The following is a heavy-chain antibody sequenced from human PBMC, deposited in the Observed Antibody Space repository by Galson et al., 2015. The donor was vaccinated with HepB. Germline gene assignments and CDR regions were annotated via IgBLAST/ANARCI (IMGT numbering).Heavy chain of an antibody. J-gene: IGHJ1*01. Sequence: SLRLSCAASGFTFDDYAMHWVRQAPGKGLEWVSGISWNSGSIGYADSVKGRFTISRDNAKNSLYLQMNSLRAEDTALYYCAKVYCSSTSCLSSKAEYFQHWGRGTLVTVSS. CDR2: ISWNSGSI. CDR3: AKVYCSSTSCLSSKAEYFQH. D-gene: IGHD2-2*01. V-gene: IGHV3-9*01. CDR1: GFTFDDYA.